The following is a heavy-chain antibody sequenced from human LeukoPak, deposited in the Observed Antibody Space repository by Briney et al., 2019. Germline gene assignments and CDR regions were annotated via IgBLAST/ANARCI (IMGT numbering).Heavy chain of an antibody. V-gene: IGHV4-59*01. Sequence: SETLSLTCTVSGGSISSYYWSWIRQPPGKGLEWIGYIYYSGSTNYNPSLKSRVTISVDTSKNQLSLKLSSLTAANTAVYYCTTEAEIAIAVKRTIGIDPWGQGNPVTVSS. CDR2: IYYSGST. CDR1: GGSISSYY. CDR3: TTEAEIAIAVKRTIGIDP. J-gene: IGHJ5*02. D-gene: IGHD6-19*01.